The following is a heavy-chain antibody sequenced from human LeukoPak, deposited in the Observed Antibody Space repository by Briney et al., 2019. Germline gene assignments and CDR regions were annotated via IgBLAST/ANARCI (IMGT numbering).Heavy chain of an antibody. J-gene: IGHJ4*02. CDR1: GFTFSSYS. V-gene: IGHV3-7*01. CDR2: IKQDGSEK. CDR3: ARDRQLLWFGELLHYFDY. D-gene: IGHD3-10*01. Sequence: GGSLRLSCAASGFTFSSYSMNWVRQAPGKGLEWVANIKQDGSEKYYVDSVKGRFTISRDNAKNSLYLQMNSLRAEDTAVYYCARDRQLLWFGELLHYFDYWGQGTLVTVSS.